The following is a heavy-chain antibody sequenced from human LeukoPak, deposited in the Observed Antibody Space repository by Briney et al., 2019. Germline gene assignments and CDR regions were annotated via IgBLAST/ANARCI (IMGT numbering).Heavy chain of an antibody. V-gene: IGHV3-7*01. CDR1: GFTFSSYG. Sequence: GGSLRLSCAASGFTFSSYGMHWVRQAPGKGLEWVANIKQDGSEKYYVDSVKGRFTISRDNVKNSLNLQMNSLRAEDTAIYYCARDIPDYWGQGTLVTVSS. CDR2: IKQDGSEK. CDR3: ARDIPDY. J-gene: IGHJ4*02.